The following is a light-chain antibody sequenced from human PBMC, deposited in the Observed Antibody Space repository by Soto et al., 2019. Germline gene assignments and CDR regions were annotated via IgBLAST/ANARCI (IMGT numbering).Light chain of an antibody. V-gene: IGLV2-14*01. CDR2: EVS. J-gene: IGLJ2*01. Sequence: QSVLTQPASVSGSPGQSITLSCTGNRSDVGRYNYVSWYQQYPSKAPKLIIFEVSIRPSGVSNRFSGSKSGTTASLTISGLETDDEGDYYCASDTGRTSVVFGGGTKLTVL. CDR1: RSDVGRYNY. CDR3: ASDTGRTSVV.